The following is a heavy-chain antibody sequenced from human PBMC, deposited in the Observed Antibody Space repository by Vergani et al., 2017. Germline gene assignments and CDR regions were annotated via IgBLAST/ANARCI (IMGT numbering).Heavy chain of an antibody. V-gene: IGHV4-39*07. D-gene: IGHD3-16*02. CDR1: GGSISSSSYY. CDR3: AREGGYDYVWGSYRPASPYYFDY. CDR2: NYYRGST. Sequence: QLQLQESGPGLVKPSETLSLTCTVSGGSISSSSYYWGWIRQPPGKGLEWIGSNYYRGSTDYNPSLKSRVTISVDTSKNQFSLKLSSVTAGDTAVYYCAREGGYDYVWGSYRPASPYYFDYWGQGTLVTVSS. J-gene: IGHJ4*02.